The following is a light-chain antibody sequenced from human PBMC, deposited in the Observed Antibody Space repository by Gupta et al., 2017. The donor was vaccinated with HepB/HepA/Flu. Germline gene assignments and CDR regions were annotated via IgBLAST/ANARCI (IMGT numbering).Light chain of an antibody. J-gene: IGKJ1*01. CDR1: QSVSSN. Sequence: ELVMTQSAATLSVSPGERATLSCRASQSVSSNLAWYQQKPGQAPRLLIYGASTRATGIPARFSGSGSGTEFTLTISSLQSEDFAVYYSQQYKNGPPWTFGQGTKVEIK. V-gene: IGKV3-15*01. CDR3: QQYKNGPPWT. CDR2: GAS.